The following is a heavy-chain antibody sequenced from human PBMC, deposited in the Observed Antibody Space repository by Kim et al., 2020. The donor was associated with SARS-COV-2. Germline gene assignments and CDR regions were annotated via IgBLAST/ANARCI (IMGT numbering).Heavy chain of an antibody. V-gene: IGHV3-30*03. CDR2: ISYDGSNK. Sequence: GGSLRLSCAASGFTFSSCGMHWVRQAPGKGLEWVAVISYDGSNKYYADSVKGRFTISRDNSKNTLYLQMNSLRAEDTAVYYCAREGASRFRGGSYFDY. D-gene: IGHD2-15*01. CDR1: GFTFSSCG. J-gene: IGHJ4*01. CDR3: AREGASRFRGGSYFDY.